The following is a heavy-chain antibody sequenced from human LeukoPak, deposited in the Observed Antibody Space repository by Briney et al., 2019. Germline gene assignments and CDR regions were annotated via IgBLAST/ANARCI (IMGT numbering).Heavy chain of an antibody. J-gene: IGHJ4*02. D-gene: IGHD3-22*01. CDR3: ARRIPDERGYYQYYLDY. Sequence: TSETLSLTCTVSGGYISSTSYFWGWVRQPPGEGLEWIGSIYYGGRTYYNPSLKSRVTVSVDTSKNPISLTVRSVTAADTAVYYCARRIPDERGYYQYYLDYWGQGTLVTVSS. CDR2: IYYGGRT. V-gene: IGHV4-39*02. CDR1: GGYISSTSYF.